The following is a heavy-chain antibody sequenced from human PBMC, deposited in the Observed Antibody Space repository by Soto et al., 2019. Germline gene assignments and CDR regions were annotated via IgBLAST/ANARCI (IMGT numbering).Heavy chain of an antibody. CDR1: GGSFSGYY. V-gene: IGHV4-34*01. J-gene: IGHJ4*02. CDR2: INHSGNT. Sequence: SETLSLTCAVYGGSFSGYYWSWIRQPPEKGLEWIGEINHSGNTNYKPSLKSRVTISVDTSKNQFSLKLSSVTAADTAIYYCARRLRYDTLTGWYFDYWGQGILVT. D-gene: IGHD3-9*01. CDR3: ARRLRYDTLTGWYFDY.